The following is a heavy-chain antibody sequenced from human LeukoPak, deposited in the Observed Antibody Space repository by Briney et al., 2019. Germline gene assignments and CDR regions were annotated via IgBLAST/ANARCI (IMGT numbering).Heavy chain of an antibody. CDR3: AKDSSSWRSGYFDY. CDR2: ISYDGSNK. CDR1: GFTSSSYG. D-gene: IGHD6-13*01. J-gene: IGHJ4*02. V-gene: IGHV3-30*18. Sequence: GGSLRLSCAASGFTSSSYGMHWVRQAPGKGLEWVAVISYDGSNKYYADSVKGRFTISRDNSKNTLYLQMNSLRAEDTAVYYCAKDSSSWRSGYFDYWGQGTLVTVSS.